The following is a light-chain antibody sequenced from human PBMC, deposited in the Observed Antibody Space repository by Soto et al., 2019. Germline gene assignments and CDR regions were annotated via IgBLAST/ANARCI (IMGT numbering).Light chain of an antibody. J-gene: IGLJ1*01. CDR2: EAT. V-gene: IGLV2-8*01. CDR1: SNDVGAYNY. CDR3: GSDAGSDTYV. Sequence: QSALTQPPSASGSPGQSVTISCTGSSNDVGAYNYVSWYQQHPGKAPKLIIYEATNRPSGVPDRFSGSKSGNTASLTVSGLQADEEADYFCGSDAGSDTYVFGSGTKVTVL.